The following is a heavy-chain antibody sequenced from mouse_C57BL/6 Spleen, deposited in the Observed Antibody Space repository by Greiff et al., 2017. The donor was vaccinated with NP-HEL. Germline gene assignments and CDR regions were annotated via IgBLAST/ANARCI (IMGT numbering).Heavy chain of an antibody. D-gene: IGHD1-2*01. CDR1: GYTFTDYE. CDR2: IDPETGGT. Sequence: VQLQQSGAELVRPGASVTLSCKASGYTFTDYEMHWVKQTPVHGLEWIGAIDPETGGTAYNQKFKGKAILTADKSSSTAYMELRSLTSEDSAVYYCTRRDYGKDYAMDYWGQGTSVTVSS. J-gene: IGHJ4*01. V-gene: IGHV1-15*01. CDR3: TRRDYGKDYAMDY.